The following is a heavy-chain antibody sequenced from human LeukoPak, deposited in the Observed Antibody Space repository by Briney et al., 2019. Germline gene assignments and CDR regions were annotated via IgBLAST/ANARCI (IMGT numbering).Heavy chain of an antibody. D-gene: IGHD5-12*01. CDR2: ISYDGSNK. CDR1: GFTFSSYG. CDR3: AKGYDYLPVY. V-gene: IGHV3-30*18. J-gene: IGHJ4*02. Sequence: GRSLRLSCAASGFTFSSYGMHWVRQAPGKGLEWVAVISYDGSNKYYADSVKGRSTISRDDSKNTLYLQMNSLRAEDTAVYYCAKGYDYLPVYWGQGTLVTVSS.